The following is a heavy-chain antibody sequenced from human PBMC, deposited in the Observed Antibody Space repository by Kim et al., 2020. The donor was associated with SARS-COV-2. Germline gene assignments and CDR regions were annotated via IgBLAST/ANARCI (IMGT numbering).Heavy chain of an antibody. CDR1: GFTFSTSY. D-gene: IGHD6-19*01. Sequence: GGSLRLSCAVSGFTFSTSYMSWVRQAPAKGLEWVANINPDGSEKYYVDSMEGRFPISRDNAKNSVYLQMNSLRAEDTAIYYCGRDPYRGAVDYWGQGTLVTVSS. V-gene: IGHV3-7*03. CDR2: INPDGSEK. J-gene: IGHJ4*02. CDR3: GRDPYRGAVDY.